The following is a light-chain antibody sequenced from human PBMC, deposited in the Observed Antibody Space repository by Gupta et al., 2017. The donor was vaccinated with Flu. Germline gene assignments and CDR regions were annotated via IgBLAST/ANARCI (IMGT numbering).Light chain of an antibody. CDR3: QQNDSNPTWT. J-gene: IGKJ1*01. CDR1: QRISSY. V-gene: IGKV1-39*01. CDR2: AEA. Sequence: DIKMTQSPSSLSASVGDRVTITCRASQRISSYLNWYQQKPGKAPKLLIYAEASWQSGVLSRFSGSGVGKDLNITISRRQQEEFASYYCQQNDSNPTWTFGQGTQVEIK.